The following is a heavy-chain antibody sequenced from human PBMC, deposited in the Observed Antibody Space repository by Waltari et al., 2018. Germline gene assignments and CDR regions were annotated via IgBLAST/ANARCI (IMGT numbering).Heavy chain of an antibody. Sequence: EVQLVESGGGLVQPGRSLRLSCEASGFTFDDCAMHGVRQAPGKGLEWVSGISWNSGSIGYADSVKGRFTISRDNAKNSLYLQMNSLRAEDTALYYCAGTTYYYYYMDVWGKGTTVTVSS. CDR2: ISWNSGSI. D-gene: IGHD1-7*01. V-gene: IGHV3-9*01. CDR3: AGTTYYYYYMDV. J-gene: IGHJ6*03. CDR1: GFTFDDCA.